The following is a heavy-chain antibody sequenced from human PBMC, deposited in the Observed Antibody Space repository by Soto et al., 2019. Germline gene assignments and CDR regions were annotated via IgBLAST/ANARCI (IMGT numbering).Heavy chain of an antibody. D-gene: IGHD3-3*01. CDR1: GYTFTNYA. Sequence: QVQLVQSGAEEKKPGASVKVSCKASGYTFTNYAMHWVRQAPGQRLEWMGWINAGNGNTKYSQKFQGRVTITRDTSASTAYMELSSLRFEDTAMYYCARGYDFSGGLDVWGQGTTVTVSS. CDR2: INAGNGNT. CDR3: ARGYDFSGGLDV. J-gene: IGHJ6*02. V-gene: IGHV1-3*05.